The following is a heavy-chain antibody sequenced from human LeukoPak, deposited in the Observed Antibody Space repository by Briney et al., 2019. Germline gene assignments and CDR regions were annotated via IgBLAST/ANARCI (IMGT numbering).Heavy chain of an antibody. J-gene: IGHJ6*02. CDR2: IFYSGST. CDR3: ARYSSSSGRSFYYYGMDV. D-gene: IGHD6-6*01. Sequence: SETLSLTCTVSGGSLSNYYWSWIRQPPAKGLEWIGYIFYSGSTNYNPSLKGRVTISVDTSKNQFPLKLSSVTAADTAVYYCARYSSSSGRSFYYYGMDVWGQGTTVTVSS. CDR1: GGSLSNYY. V-gene: IGHV4-59*01.